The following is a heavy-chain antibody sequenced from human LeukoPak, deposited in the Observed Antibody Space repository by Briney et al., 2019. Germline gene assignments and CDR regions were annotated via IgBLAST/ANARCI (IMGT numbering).Heavy chain of an antibody. J-gene: IGHJ4*02. Sequence: GASVKVSCKASGYTFTGYYMHWVRQAPGQGLEWMGWINPNSGGTNYAQKFQGRVTMTRDTSISTAYMELSRLRSDDTAVYYCARENPVLLWFGENYWGQGTLVTVSS. D-gene: IGHD3-10*01. V-gene: IGHV1-2*02. CDR3: ARENPVLLWFGENY. CDR1: GYTFTGYY. CDR2: INPNSGGT.